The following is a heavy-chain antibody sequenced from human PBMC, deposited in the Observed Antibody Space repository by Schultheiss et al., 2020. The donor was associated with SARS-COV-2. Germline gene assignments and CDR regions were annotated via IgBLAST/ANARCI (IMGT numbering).Heavy chain of an antibody. J-gene: IGHJ5*02. CDR1: GGSISSGGYY. CDR2: INHSGST. V-gene: IGHV4-30-4*08. CDR3: ARVAGMPSFWSGYYSKGFDP. Sequence: SETLSLTCTVSGGSISSGGYYWSWIRQPPGKGLEWIGEINHSGSTNYNPSLKSRVTISVDTSKNQFSLKLSSVTAADTAVYYCARVAGMPSFWSGYYSKGFDPWGQGTLVTVSS. D-gene: IGHD3-3*01.